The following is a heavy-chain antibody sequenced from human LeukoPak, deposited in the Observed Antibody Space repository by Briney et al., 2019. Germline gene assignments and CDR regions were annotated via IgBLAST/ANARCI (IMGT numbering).Heavy chain of an antibody. D-gene: IGHD5-24*01. CDR2: IYYSGST. CDR1: GGSFSGYY. CDR3: ARGRSRLFDP. J-gene: IGHJ5*02. Sequence: SETLSLTCAVYGGSFSGYYWSWIRQPPGKGLEWIGYIYYSGSTNYNPSLKSRVTISVDTSKNQFSLKLNSVTAADTAVYYCARGRSRLFDPWGQGTLVTVSS. V-gene: IGHV4-59*01.